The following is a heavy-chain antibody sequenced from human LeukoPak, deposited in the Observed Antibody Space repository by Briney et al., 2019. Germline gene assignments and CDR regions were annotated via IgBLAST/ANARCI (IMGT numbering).Heavy chain of an antibody. D-gene: IGHD2-15*01. V-gene: IGHV3-23*01. CDR3: AKDPKLGYCSGGSCAQDY. J-gene: IGHJ4*02. CDR1: GFTFSSYA. CDR2: ISGSSGST. Sequence: QPGGSLRLSCAASGFTFSSYAMSWVRQAPGKGLEWVSAISGSSGSTYYADSVKGRFTISRDNSKNTLYLQMNSLRAEDTAVYYCAKDPKLGYCSGGSCAQDYWGQGTLATVSS.